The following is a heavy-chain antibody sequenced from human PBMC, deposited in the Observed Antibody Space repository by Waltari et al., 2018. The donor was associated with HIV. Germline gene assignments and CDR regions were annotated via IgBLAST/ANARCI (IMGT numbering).Heavy chain of an antibody. D-gene: IGHD2-15*01. J-gene: IGHJ5*02. CDR2: IYSTGAT. Sequence: QVQLQESGPGLVKPSQTMSLTCTFYGGSISSHGHYWSWLRQRPGGGLEWIGYIYSTGATAYNPFLRSRVAISLDTSKNQFSLEMNSLTAADTAMYYCARTLRWQWGGGAAWGQGTLVTVSS. V-gene: IGHV4-31*03. CDR1: GGSISSHGHY. CDR3: ARTLRWQWGGGAA.